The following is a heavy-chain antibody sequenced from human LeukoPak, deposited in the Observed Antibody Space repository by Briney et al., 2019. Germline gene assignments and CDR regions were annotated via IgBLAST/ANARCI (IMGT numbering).Heavy chain of an antibody. Sequence: GGSLRLSCAASGFTFSTNWMSWVRQAPGKGLKGVANINHDGGEKYYVDSVKGRFTISKDNAQSSLHLQMNSLRPEDTAVYYCARGAITIFGGVIYWGYYMDVWGKGTTVTVSS. D-gene: IGHD3-3*01. CDR2: INHDGGEK. CDR1: GFTFSTNW. V-gene: IGHV3-7*01. J-gene: IGHJ6*03. CDR3: ARGAITIFGGVIYWGYYMDV.